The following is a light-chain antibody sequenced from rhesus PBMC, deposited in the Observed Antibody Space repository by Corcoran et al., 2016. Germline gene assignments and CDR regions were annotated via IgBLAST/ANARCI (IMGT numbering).Light chain of an antibody. CDR1: SSDIGGYKY. CDR3: SSYAGRDTYI. V-gene: IGLV2-32*02. Sequence: QAALTQPRSVSGSPGQSVTISCTGTSSDIGGYKYVSWYQQHPGTAPKLMIYEVSKRPSGVSDRFSGSKSGNTASLTISGLQAEDEADYYCSSYAGRDTYIFGTGTRLTVL. J-gene: IGLJ1*01. CDR2: EVS.